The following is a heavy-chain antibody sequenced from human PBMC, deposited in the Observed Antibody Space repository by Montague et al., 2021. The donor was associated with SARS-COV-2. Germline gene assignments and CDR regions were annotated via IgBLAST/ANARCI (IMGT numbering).Heavy chain of an antibody. J-gene: IGHJ3*01. V-gene: IGHV2-5*02. CDR3: AHRRYESNGDAFDF. Sequence: PALVKPTQTLTLTCTFSGFSLVTSGEAVGWFRQPPGKAPEWLGLIYWDYDTRYSPSLKRRTTITKDISKNEVVLTLTNMDPVDTATYYCAHRRYESNGDAFDFWGQGTVVIVSA. CDR2: IYWDYDT. D-gene: IGHD3-22*01. CDR1: GFSLVTSGEA.